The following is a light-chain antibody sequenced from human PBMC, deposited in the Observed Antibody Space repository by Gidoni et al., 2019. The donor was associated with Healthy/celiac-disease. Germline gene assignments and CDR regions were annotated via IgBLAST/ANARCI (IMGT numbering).Light chain of an antibody. CDR3: QSADSSGGVV. J-gene: IGLJ2*01. CDR1: ALPKQY. V-gene: IGLV3-25*03. CDR2: KDS. Sequence: SYELTQPPSVSVSPGQTARITCSGDALPKQYAYWYQQKPGQAPVLVIYKDSERPSGIPERFSGSSSGTTVTLTISGVQAEDEADYYCQSADSSGGVVFGGGTKLTV.